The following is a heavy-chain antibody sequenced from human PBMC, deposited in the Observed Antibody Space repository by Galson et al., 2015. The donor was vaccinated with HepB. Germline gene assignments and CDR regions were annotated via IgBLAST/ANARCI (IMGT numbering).Heavy chain of an antibody. Sequence: SLRLSCAASGFSLSAYNMNWVRQAPGKGLEWVSSISGSTYIYYTDSVQGRFTISRDTAENSVYLQMNSLRVEDTAVYYCARDSGSYDVLTGYSSYFDLWGPGTLVTVSS. CDR1: GFSLSAYN. CDR3: ARDSGSYDVLTGYSSYFDL. D-gene: IGHD3-9*01. V-gene: IGHV3-69-1*01. J-gene: IGHJ4*02. CDR2: ISGSTYI.